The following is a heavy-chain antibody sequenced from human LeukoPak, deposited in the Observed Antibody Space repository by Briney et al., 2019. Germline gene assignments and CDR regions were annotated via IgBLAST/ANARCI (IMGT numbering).Heavy chain of an antibody. CDR1: VFTFSSYR. CDR2: IKQDGSEK. Sequence: PGGSLRLSCAASVFTFSSYRMSCVRQAPGKGLEWVANIKQDGSEKYYGDSVKGRFTISRDNNKNSLYLQTHSLRAEDTAVYYCASQWLVPSFAYYWGQGTLVTVSS. J-gene: IGHJ4*02. D-gene: IGHD6-19*01. V-gene: IGHV3-7*01. CDR3: ASQWLVPSFAYY.